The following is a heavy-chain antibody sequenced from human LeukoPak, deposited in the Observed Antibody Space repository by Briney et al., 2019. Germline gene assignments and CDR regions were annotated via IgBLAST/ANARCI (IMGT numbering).Heavy chain of an antibody. J-gene: IGHJ3*02. D-gene: IGHD2-8*01. CDR2: ISYDGSNK. CDR3: ARRSLGYCTNGVCSDAFDI. CDR1: GFTFSNYA. Sequence: GRSLRLSCAASGFTFSNYAMHWVRQAPGKGLEWVAVISYDGSNKYYADSVKGRFTISRDNSKNTLYLQMNSLRAEDTAVYYCARRSLGYCTNGVCSDAFDIWGQGTMVTVSS. V-gene: IGHV3-30*04.